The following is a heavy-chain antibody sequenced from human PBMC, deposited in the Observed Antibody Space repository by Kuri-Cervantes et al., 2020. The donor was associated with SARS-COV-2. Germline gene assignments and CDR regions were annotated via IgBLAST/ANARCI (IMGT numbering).Heavy chain of an antibody. CDR2: ISAYNGNT. V-gene: IGHV1-18*01. CDR3: ARDLQKWEQPEY. J-gene: IGHJ4*02. D-gene: IGHD1-26*01. Sequence: ASVKVSCKASGYTFTSYGISWVRQAPGQGLEWMGWISAYNGNTNYAQKLQGRVTMTTDTSTSTAYMELRSLRSDDTAVYYCARDLQKWEQPEYWGQGALVTVSS. CDR1: GYTFTSYG.